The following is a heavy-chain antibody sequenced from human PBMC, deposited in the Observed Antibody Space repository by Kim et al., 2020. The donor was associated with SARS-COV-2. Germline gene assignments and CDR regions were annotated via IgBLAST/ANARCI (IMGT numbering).Heavy chain of an antibody. D-gene: IGHD5-18*01. CDR2: VNPNSGGT. CDR1: GYRFTGYY. J-gene: IGHJ6*02. V-gene: IGHV1-2*06. CDR3: ARGKDSLSSGMAV. Sequence: ASVKVSCKASGYRFTGYYMHWVRQAPGQGLEWMGRVNPNSGGTNYAQKFQGRVTMTRDTSISTAYMEVSRLRFDDTAVYYCARGKDSLSSGMAVWGQGTTVTVSS.